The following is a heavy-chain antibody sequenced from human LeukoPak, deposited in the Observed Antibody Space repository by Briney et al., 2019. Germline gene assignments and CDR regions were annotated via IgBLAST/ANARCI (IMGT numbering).Heavy chain of an antibody. CDR3: VRSSFAGYDY. CDR1: GFTLSSYW. J-gene: IGHJ4*02. Sequence: GGSLRLSCAASGFTLSSYWMTWVRQAPGKGLEWVANIKGDDSERNYLDSVKGRFSIFRDNAKNSLSLQMNSLRAEDTAVYYCVRSSFAGYDYWGQVALVTISS. D-gene: IGHD3-10*01. V-gene: IGHV3-7*01. CDR2: IKGDDSER.